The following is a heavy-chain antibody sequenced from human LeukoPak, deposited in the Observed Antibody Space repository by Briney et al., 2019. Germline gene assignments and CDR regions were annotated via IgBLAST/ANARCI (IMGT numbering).Heavy chain of an antibody. J-gene: IGHJ3*02. CDR2: ISYDGSNK. CDR3: AKGSSSLYAFDT. Sequence: GGSLRLSCAASGFTFSSYAMHWVRQAPGKGLEWVAVISYDGSNKYYADSVKGRFTISRDNSKNTLYLQMNSLRAEDTAVYYCAKGSSSLYAFDTWGQGTMVTVSS. CDR1: GFTFSSYA. D-gene: IGHD6-13*01. V-gene: IGHV3-30-3*01.